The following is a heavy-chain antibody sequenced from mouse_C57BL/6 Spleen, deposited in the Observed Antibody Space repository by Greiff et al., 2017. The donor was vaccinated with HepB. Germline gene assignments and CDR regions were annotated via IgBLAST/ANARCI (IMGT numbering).Heavy chain of an antibody. CDR1: GYAFSSYW. V-gene: IGHV1-80*01. J-gene: IGHJ2*01. D-gene: IGHD4-1*02. Sequence: VMLVESGAELVKPGASVKISCKASGYAFSSYWMNWVKQRPGKGLEWIGQIYPGDGDTNYNGKFKGKATLTADKSSSTAYMQLSSLTSEDSAVYFCARSATGTRDYWGQGTTLTVSS. CDR3: ARSATGTRDY. CDR2: IYPGDGDT.